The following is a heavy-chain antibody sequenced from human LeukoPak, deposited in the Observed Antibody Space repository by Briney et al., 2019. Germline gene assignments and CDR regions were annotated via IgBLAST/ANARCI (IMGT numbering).Heavy chain of an antibody. CDR3: ARGMLSSAGYHWYYYMDV. Sequence: PGGSLRLSCVASGFTSGNYWMHWVRQAPGKGPEWFSRINPDGTDTHYAVSVKGRFTISRDNAKNTLYLQMNSLRGEDTAVYYCARGMLSSAGYHWYYYMDVWGKGAMVTVSS. D-gene: IGHD3-3*01. J-gene: IGHJ6*03. CDR1: GFTSGNYW. CDR2: INPDGTDT. V-gene: IGHV3-74*01.